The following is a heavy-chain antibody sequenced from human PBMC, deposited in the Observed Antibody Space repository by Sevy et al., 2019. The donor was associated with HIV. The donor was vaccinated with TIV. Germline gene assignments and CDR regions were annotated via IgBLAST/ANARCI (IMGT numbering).Heavy chain of an antibody. Sequence: SQTLSLTCAISGDSVSSNSAAWNWIRQSPSRGLEWLGRTYYRSKWYNDYAVSVKSRITTNPDTSKNQFSLQLNSVTPEDTAVYYCAVSTRAGTTIRPPYYYYYGMDVWGQGTTVTVSS. CDR3: AVSTRAGTTIRPPYYYYYGMDV. D-gene: IGHD1-7*01. V-gene: IGHV6-1*01. CDR2: TYYRSKWYN. J-gene: IGHJ6*02. CDR1: GDSVSSNSAA.